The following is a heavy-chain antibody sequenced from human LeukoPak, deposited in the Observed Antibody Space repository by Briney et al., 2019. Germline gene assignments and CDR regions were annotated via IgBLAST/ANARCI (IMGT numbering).Heavy chain of an antibody. CDR1: GLTFRSYG. CDR3: AKDGGRQTSYSSSWTQYYFDY. Sequence: GGSLRLSCAASGLTFRSYGMHWVRQAPGKGLEWVAVIWYDGSKKYYADSVKGRFTISRDNSKNSLYLQMNSLRAEDMALYYCAKDGGRQTSYSSSWTQYYFDYWGQGTLVTVSS. V-gene: IGHV3-30*02. D-gene: IGHD6-13*01. CDR2: IWYDGSKK. J-gene: IGHJ4*02.